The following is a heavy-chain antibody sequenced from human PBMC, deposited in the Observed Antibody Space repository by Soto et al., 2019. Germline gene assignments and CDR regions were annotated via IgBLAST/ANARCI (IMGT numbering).Heavy chain of an antibody. CDR3: ARGSGNSYYYYGMDV. J-gene: IGHJ6*02. CDR1: GGTFSSYT. Sequence: QIQLVQSGAEVKKPGSSVKVSCKASGGTFSSYTINWVRQAPGQGLERMGGIIPIFGTTNYAQKFQGRVTITADESTNTAYMELSSLRSEDPAVYYCARGSGNSYYYYGMDVWGQGTTVTVSS. V-gene: IGHV1-69*12. CDR2: IIPIFGTT. D-gene: IGHD1-1*01.